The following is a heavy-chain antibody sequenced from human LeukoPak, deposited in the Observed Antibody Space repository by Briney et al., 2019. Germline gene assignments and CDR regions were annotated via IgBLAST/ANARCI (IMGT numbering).Heavy chain of an antibody. D-gene: IGHD6-19*01. V-gene: IGHV1-2*02. Sequence: ASVKVSCKASGYTFTGYYMHWVRQAPGQGLEWMGWINPNSGGTNYAQKFQGRVTMTRDTSISTAYMELSRLRSDDTAVYYCARDRNWYSSGWSFDSWGQGTLVTVSS. CDR2: INPNSGGT. J-gene: IGHJ4*02. CDR1: GYTFTGYY. CDR3: ARDRNWYSSGWSFDS.